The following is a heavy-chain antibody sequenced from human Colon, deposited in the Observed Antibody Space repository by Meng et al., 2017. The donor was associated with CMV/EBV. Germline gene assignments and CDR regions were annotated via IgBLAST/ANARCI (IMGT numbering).Heavy chain of an antibody. V-gene: IGHV4-34*01. D-gene: IGHD2-8*01. CDR3: ARLQLMVYGLTLDY. CDR2: TTHTGIN. Sequence: SETLSLTCTVYGGSFSGYYWSWIRQTPERGLEWLGETTHTGINDYNPSIKGRVTISVDPSKNQTSLTLTSVTAAAAAVYYCARLQLMVYGLTLDYWGQGTLVTVSS. CDR1: GGSFSGYY. J-gene: IGHJ4*02.